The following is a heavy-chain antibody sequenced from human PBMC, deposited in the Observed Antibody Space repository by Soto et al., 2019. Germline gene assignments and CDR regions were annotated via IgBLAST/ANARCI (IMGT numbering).Heavy chain of an antibody. V-gene: IGHV1-2*02. CDR1: GYTFTGYY. J-gene: IGHJ6*02. CDR3: ARFSGGSYNTYYFYYGMDV. Sequence: GASVKVSCKASGYTFTGYYMHWVRQAPGQGLEWMGWINPNSGGTNYAQKCQGRVTMTRDTSISTAYMELRSLRSDDTAMYYCARFSGGSYNTYYFYYGMDVWGQGTTVTVSS. CDR2: INPNSGGT. D-gene: IGHD2-15*01.